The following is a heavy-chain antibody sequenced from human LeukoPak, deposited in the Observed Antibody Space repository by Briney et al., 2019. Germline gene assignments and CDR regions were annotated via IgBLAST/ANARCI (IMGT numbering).Heavy chain of an antibody. D-gene: IGHD6-13*01. CDR2: IYYSGST. J-gene: IGHJ4*02. Sequence: SETLSLTCTVSGASFSSSTYYWGWIRQHPGTGLEWMGSIYYSGSTYYNPSLKSRVTMSVDTSKNQFSLKLSSVTAADTAVYYCARHAGGISATGTRPFDYWGQGTLVTVSS. CDR3: ARHAGGISATGTRPFDY. V-gene: IGHV4-39*01. CDR1: GASFSSSTYY.